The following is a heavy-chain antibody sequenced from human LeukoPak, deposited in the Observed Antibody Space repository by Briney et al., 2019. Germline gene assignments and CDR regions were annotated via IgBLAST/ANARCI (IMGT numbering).Heavy chain of an antibody. D-gene: IGHD6-19*01. CDR3: ARVTGSGWYASDY. J-gene: IGHJ4*02. Sequence: ASVKVSCKASGYTFTGYYMHWVRQAPGQGLEWMGWINPNSGGTDYAQKFQGRVTMTRDTSISTAYMELSRLRSDDTAVYYCARVTGSGWYASDYWGQGTLVTVSS. V-gene: IGHV1-2*02. CDR1: GYTFTGYY. CDR2: INPNSGGT.